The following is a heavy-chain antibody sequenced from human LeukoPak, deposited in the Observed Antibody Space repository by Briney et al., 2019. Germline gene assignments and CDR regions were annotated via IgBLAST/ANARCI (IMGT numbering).Heavy chain of an antibody. D-gene: IGHD4-11*01. Sequence: SETLSLTCTVSGGSISSGGYSWSWIRQHPGKGLEWIGYIYYSGTTYYNPSLKSRVTISVDTSKNQFSLKLSSVTAADTAIYYCARDRTLYSGHYFDYWGQGTLVTVSS. CDR3: ARDRTLYSGHYFDY. CDR1: GGSISSGGYS. J-gene: IGHJ4*02. CDR2: IYYSGTT. V-gene: IGHV4-31*03.